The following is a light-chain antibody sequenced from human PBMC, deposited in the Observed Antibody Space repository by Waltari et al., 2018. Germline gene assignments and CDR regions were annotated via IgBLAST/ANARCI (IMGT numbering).Light chain of an antibody. V-gene: IGKV3-20*01. Sequence: EIVLMQSPGTLSLSPGERATLSCRASQSVSSSYLAWYQQKPGQAPRLLIYGASSRATGIPDRISGSGSGTDFTLTLSSLEPEDFAVYYCQQHGTSPFTFGQGTKVEIK. CDR2: GAS. CDR1: QSVSSSY. J-gene: IGKJ2*01. CDR3: QQHGTSPFT.